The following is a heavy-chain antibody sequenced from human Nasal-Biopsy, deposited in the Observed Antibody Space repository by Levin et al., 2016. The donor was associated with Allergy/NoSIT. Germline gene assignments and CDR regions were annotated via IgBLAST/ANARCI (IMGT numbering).Heavy chain of an antibody. CDR1: GYSFTTYW. J-gene: IGHJ4*02. V-gene: IGHV5-51*01. Sequence: GESLKISCNASGYSFTTYWIGWVRQMPGKGLEWIGVIYPGDSETIYSPSFEGQVTISADKSTATAYLQWSALKLSDSAIYYCARHPLVANYGSGSYYPDQWGQGTLVTVSS. D-gene: IGHD3-10*01. CDR3: ARHPLVANYGSGSYYPDQ. CDR2: IYPGDSET.